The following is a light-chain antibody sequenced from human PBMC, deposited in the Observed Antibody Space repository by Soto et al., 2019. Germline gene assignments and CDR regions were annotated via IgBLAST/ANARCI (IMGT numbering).Light chain of an antibody. CDR1: TSNIGSNY. J-gene: IGLJ1*01. V-gene: IGLV1-47*01. Sequence: QSVLTQPPSASGTTGQGVTISCCGSTSNIGSNYVYWYQQLPGTAPKLLIYRNNQRPSGVPDRFSGSKSGTSASLAISGLRSDDEADYFCATWDDSLNGFYVFGTGTKVTVL. CDR2: RNN. CDR3: ATWDDSLNGFYV.